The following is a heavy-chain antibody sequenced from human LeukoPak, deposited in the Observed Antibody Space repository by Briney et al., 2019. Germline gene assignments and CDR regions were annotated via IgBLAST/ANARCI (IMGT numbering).Heavy chain of an antibody. J-gene: IGHJ4*02. V-gene: IGHV1-18*01. CDR1: GYTFTSYG. Sequence: ASVKVSCKASGYTFTSYGISWVRQAPGQGLEWMGWISAYNGNTNYAQKLQDRVTMTTDTSTSTAYMELRSLRSDDTAVYYCALTGGLGLRLGRAFDYWGQGTLVTVSS. CDR2: ISAYNGNT. CDR3: ALTGGLGLRLGRAFDY. D-gene: IGHD3-16*01.